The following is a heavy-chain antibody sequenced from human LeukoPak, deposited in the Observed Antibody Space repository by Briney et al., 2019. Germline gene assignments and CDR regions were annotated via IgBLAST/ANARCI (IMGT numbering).Heavy chain of an antibody. CDR3: ARGSYCSGGSCALGY. V-gene: IGHV1-3*01. CDR1: GYMFTTYA. J-gene: IGHJ4*02. Sequence: ASVKVSCKTSGYMFTTYAMHWVRQAPGQRLEWMGWINPANGDTKYSQRFQGRVTITRDTSANTAYMELSSLRSEDTAVYYCARGSYCSGGSCALGYWGQGSLVTVSS. CDR2: INPANGDT. D-gene: IGHD2-15*01.